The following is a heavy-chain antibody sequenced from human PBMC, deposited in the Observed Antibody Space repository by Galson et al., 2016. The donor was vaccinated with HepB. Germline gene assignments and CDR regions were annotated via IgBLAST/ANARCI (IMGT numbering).Heavy chain of an antibody. D-gene: IGHD3-3*01. CDR3: ARDQTLYDFWSGYHLDY. CDR2: ISYDGSNK. CDR1: GITFNTYA. J-gene: IGHJ4*01. Sequence: SLRLSCAASGITFNTYAMHWVRQAPGNGLEWLALISYDGSNKYYADSVKGRLTISRDNSKNTLYLQMHSLRPEDTAVYYCARDQTLYDFWSGYHLDYWGHGTLVTVSS. V-gene: IGHV3-30-3*01.